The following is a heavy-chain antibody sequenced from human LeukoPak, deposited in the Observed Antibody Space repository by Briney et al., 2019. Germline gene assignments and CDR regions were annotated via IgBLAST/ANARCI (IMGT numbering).Heavy chain of an antibody. CDR2: ISGSGDAR. CDR3: ARREAKTYGFDI. J-gene: IGHJ3*02. CDR1: GFSMSVYW. V-gene: IGHV3-11*01. Sequence: GGSLRLSCEASGFSMSVYWMSWVRQAPGKRLEWVSYISGSGDARPYADSVKGRFTISRDNAKNSLYLQMNSLRAEDTALYHCARREAKTYGFDIWGQGTMVTVSS. D-gene: IGHD1-26*01.